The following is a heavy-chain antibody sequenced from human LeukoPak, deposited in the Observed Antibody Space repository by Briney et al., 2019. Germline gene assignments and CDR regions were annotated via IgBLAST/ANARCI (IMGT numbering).Heavy chain of an antibody. Sequence: ASVKVSCKASGYTFTGYYIHWVRQAPGQGLEWMGWINPNSGGTNYAQKFQGRVTMTRAPSITTAYMELRSLRSDDPAVYSCARDRGSGILHYYYGMDVWGQGTTVTVSS. J-gene: IGHJ6*02. V-gene: IGHV1-2*02. CDR1: GYTFTGYY. CDR2: INPNSGGT. CDR3: ARDRGSGILHYYYGMDV. D-gene: IGHD6-13*01.